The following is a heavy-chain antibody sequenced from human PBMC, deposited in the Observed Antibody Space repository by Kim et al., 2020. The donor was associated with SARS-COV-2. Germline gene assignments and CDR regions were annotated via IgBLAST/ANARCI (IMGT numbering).Heavy chain of an antibody. D-gene: IGHD3-10*01. J-gene: IGHJ4*02. CDR2: ISGDSGKS. V-gene: IGHV3-23*01. Sequence: GGSLRLSCAVSGFRFSNYAMSWVRQAPGKGLEWVASISGDSGKSYYADSVRGRFTISRDNSKSTLYLQMDSLRAEDTAVYYCAKITGIFLRGSVYWCQG. CDR1: GFRFSNYA. CDR3: AKITGIFLRGSVY.